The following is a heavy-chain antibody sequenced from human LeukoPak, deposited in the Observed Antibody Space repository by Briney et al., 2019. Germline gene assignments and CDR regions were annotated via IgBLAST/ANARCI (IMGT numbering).Heavy chain of an antibody. Sequence: ASVKVSCKASGYTFTSYGISWVRQAPGQGLEWMGWVSAYNGNTNYAQKLQGRVTITADKSTSTAYMELSSLRSEDTAVYYCARGPGGSYDFDYWGQGTLVTVSS. V-gene: IGHV1-18*01. J-gene: IGHJ4*02. D-gene: IGHD1-26*01. CDR3: ARGPGGSYDFDY. CDR2: VSAYNGNT. CDR1: GYTFTSYG.